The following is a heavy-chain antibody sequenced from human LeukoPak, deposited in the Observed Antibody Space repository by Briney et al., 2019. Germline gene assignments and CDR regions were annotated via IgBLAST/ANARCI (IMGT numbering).Heavy chain of an antibody. J-gene: IGHJ5*02. V-gene: IGHV1-69*05. CDR1: GGTFSSYA. Sequence: GSSVKVSCKASGGTFSSYAISWVRQAPGQGLEWMGGIIPIFGTANYAQKFQGRVTITTDESTSTAYMELSSLRSEDTAVYYCARIAARLQNWFDPWGQGTLVTVSP. D-gene: IGHD6-6*01. CDR3: ARIAARLQNWFDP. CDR2: IIPIFGTA.